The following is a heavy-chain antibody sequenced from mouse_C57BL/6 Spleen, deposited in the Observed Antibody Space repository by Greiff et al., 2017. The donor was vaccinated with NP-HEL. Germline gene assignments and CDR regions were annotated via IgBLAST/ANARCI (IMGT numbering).Heavy chain of an antibody. D-gene: IGHD2-5*01. Sequence: QVQLQQSGTELVKPGASVKLSCKASGYTFTSYWMHWVKQRPGQGLEWIGNINPSNGGTNYNEKFKSKATLTVDKSSSTADMQLSSLTSEDSAVYYCARSYYSNYGWFAYWGQGTMVTVSA. J-gene: IGHJ3*01. CDR1: GYTFTSYW. V-gene: IGHV1-53*01. CDR2: INPSNGGT. CDR3: ARSYYSNYGWFAY.